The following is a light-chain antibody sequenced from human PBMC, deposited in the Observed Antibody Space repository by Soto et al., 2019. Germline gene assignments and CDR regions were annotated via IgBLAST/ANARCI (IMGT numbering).Light chain of an antibody. J-gene: IGKJ1*01. CDR3: QQYGSAGWT. V-gene: IGKV3-20*01. CDR2: GAS. CDR1: QSVSYSY. Sequence: EIVLTQSPGTLSLSPGERATLSCRASQSVSYSYLAWYQQKPGQAPRLLIYGASSRATGVPDRFSGSGSGTDCTRTISRLEPEDCAVYYWQQYGSAGWTFGQGTKVEI.